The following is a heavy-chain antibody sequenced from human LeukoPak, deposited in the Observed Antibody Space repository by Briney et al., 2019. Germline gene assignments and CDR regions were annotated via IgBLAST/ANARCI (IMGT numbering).Heavy chain of an antibody. Sequence: PSETLSLTCTVSGGSISSYYWSWIRQPAGKGLEWIGRIYTSGSTNYNPSLKSRVTMSVDTSKNQFSLKLSSVTAADTAVYYCARGYDDYGDYGNYKGDYYYMDVWGKGTTVTVSS. D-gene: IGHD4-17*01. V-gene: IGHV4-4*07. J-gene: IGHJ6*03. CDR2: IYTSGST. CDR3: ARGYDDYGDYGNYKGDYYYMDV. CDR1: GGSISSYY.